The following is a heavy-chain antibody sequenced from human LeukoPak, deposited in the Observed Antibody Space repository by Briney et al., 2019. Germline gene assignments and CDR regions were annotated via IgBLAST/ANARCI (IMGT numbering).Heavy chain of an antibody. CDR3: ARESIAVAGKGAALDY. V-gene: IGHV4-59*01. D-gene: IGHD6-19*01. CDR1: GGSISSYY. J-gene: IGHJ4*02. Sequence: SETRSLTCTDSGGSISSYYWSWIRQPPGKGLNWIGYIYYSGSTNYNPSLKSRVTIPVDTSKNQFSLKLSSVTAADTAVYYCARESIAVAGKGAALDYWGQGTLVTVSS. CDR2: IYYSGST.